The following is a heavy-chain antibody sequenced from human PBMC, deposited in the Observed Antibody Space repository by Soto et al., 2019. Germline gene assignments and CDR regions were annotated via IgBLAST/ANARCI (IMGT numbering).Heavy chain of an antibody. D-gene: IGHD6-19*01. Sequence: ASVNVSCKASGYTFTSYAMHWVRQAPGQRLEWMGWINAGNGNTKYSQKFQGRVTITRDTSASTAYMELSSLRSEDTAVYYCARGVAGTGEKFDYWGQGTLVTVSS. V-gene: IGHV1-3*01. CDR3: ARGVAGTGEKFDY. CDR2: INAGNGNT. CDR1: GYTFTSYA. J-gene: IGHJ4*02.